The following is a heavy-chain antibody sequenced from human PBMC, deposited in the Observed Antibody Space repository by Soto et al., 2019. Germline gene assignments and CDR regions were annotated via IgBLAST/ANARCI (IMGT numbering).Heavy chain of an antibody. CDR1: GYSISSGYY. CDR3: ARALYCGGGSCSPLRGMDV. J-gene: IGHJ6*02. Sequence: SETLSLTCAVSGYSISSGYYWGWIRQPPGKGLEWIGTIYHSGSTYYNPSLKSRVTISVDTSKNQFSLKVNSVTAADTAVYYCARALYCGGGSCSPLRGMDVWGLGTTVTVSS. CDR2: IYHSGST. D-gene: IGHD2-15*01. V-gene: IGHV4-38-2*01.